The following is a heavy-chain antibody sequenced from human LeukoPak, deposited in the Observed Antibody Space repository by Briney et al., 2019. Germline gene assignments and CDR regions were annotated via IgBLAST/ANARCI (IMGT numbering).Heavy chain of an antibody. CDR1: GFTFSSYA. V-gene: IGHV3-23*01. Sequence: GGSLRLSCAASGFTFSSYAMSWVRQAPGKGLEWVSAISGSGGSTYYADSVKGRFTISRDDSKNTLYLQMNSLRAEDTAVYYCATFPTTVVTPDYFDYWGQGTLVTVSS. CDR3: ATFPTTVVTPDYFDY. J-gene: IGHJ4*02. CDR2: ISGSGGST. D-gene: IGHD4-23*01.